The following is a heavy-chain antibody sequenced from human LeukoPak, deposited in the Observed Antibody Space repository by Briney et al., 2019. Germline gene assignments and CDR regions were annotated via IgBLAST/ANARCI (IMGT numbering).Heavy chain of an antibody. V-gene: IGHV1-2*04. CDR2: INPNSGGT. J-gene: IGHJ4*02. CDR1: GYTFTGYY. D-gene: IGHD2-2*01. CDR3: AREATQVVPAAREDYFDY. Sequence: ASVTVSCKASGYTFTGYYMHWVRQAPGQGLEWMGWINPNSGGTNYAQKFQGWVTMTRDTSISTAYMELSRLRSDDTAVYYCAREATQVVPAAREDYFDYWGQGTLVTVSS.